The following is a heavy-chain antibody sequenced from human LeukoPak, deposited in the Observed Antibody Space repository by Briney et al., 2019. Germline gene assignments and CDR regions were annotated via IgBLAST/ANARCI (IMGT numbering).Heavy chain of an antibody. CDR1: GCTFSSYA. CDR3: AKGGHAATVSTRFDY. V-gene: IGHV3-23*01. CDR2: ISDSGGST. D-gene: IGHD4-17*01. Sequence: GGSLRLSCAASGCTFSSYAMSWVRQAPGKGLEWVSAISDSGGSTYYADSVKGRFTISRDNSKNTLYLQMNSLRAEDTAVYYCAKGGHAATVSTRFDYWGQGTQVTVSS. J-gene: IGHJ4*02.